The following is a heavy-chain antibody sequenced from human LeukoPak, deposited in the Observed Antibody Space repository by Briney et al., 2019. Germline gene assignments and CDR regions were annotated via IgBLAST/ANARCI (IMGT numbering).Heavy chain of an antibody. Sequence: SVKVSCKASGGTFSSYTISWVRQAPGQGLEWMGRIIPILGIANYAQKFQGRVTITADKSASTAYMELSSLRSEDTAVYYCARAEEGNYYGMDVWGQGTTVTVSS. CDR2: IIPILGIA. V-gene: IGHV1-69*02. CDR3: ARAEEGNYYGMDV. J-gene: IGHJ6*02. CDR1: GGTFSSYT. D-gene: IGHD3-10*01.